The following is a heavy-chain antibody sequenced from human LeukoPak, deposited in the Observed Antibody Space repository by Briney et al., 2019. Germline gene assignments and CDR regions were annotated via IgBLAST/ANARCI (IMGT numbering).Heavy chain of an antibody. D-gene: IGHD4-23*01. CDR3: ARCAVVTGNDY. V-gene: IGHV1-69*05. CDR1: GGTFSSYP. Sequence: GASVKVSCKASGGTFSSYPISWVRQAPGQGLEWMGGIIPIFGTANYAQKFQGRVTMTRNTSISTAYMELSSLRSEDTAVYDCARCAVVTGNDYWGQGTLVTVSS. J-gene: IGHJ4*02. CDR2: IIPIFGTA.